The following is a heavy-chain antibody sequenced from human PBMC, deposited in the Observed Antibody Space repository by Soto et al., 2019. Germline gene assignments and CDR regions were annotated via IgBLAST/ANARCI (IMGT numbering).Heavy chain of an antibody. Sequence: SETLSLTCAVYGGSFSGYYWSWIRQPPGKGLEWIGEINHSGSTNYSPSLKSRVTISVDTSKNQFSLKLSSVTAADTAVYYCARGLKTYYYDSSGYPVRPYYFDYWGQGTLVTVSS. D-gene: IGHD3-22*01. V-gene: IGHV4-34*01. CDR1: GGSFSGYY. CDR2: INHSGST. CDR3: ARGLKTYYYDSSGYPVRPYYFDY. J-gene: IGHJ4*02.